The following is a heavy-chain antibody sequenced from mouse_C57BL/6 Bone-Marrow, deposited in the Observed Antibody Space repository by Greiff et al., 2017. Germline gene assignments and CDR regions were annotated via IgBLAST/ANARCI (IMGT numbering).Heavy chain of an antibody. Sequence: QVQLQQSGAELVRPGTSVKMSCKASGYTFTNYWIGWAKQRPGHGLEWIGEIYPGGGYTNYNEKFKGKATLTADKSSSQAYMQCSSLKSEDSALYYCARDYGNYFDYWGQGTTLTVSS. J-gene: IGHJ2*01. CDR1: GYTFTNYW. CDR2: IYPGGGYT. CDR3: ARDYGNYFDY. D-gene: IGHD1-1*01. V-gene: IGHV1-63*01.